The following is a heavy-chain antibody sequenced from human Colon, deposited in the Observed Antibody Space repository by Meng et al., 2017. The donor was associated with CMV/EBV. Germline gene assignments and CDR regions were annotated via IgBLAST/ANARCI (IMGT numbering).Heavy chain of an antibody. CDR2: ISGDGSDL. CDR3: ASTGPLYGLYFCY. Sequence: GESLRLSCAASGFPFSNYYMSWIRRAPGKGLEWISYISGDGSDLFYGDSVKGRFTIFRDNAKNSVYLQMNSLRAEDTAVYYCASTGPLYGLYFCYWGQGTLVTVSS. J-gene: IGHJ4*02. V-gene: IGHV3-11*04. D-gene: IGHD2-8*01. CDR1: GFPFSNYY.